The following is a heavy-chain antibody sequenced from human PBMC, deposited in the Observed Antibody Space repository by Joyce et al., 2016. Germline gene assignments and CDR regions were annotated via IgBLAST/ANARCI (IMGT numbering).Heavy chain of an antibody. CDR1: GFTFSTSW. CDR3: ARVVDCSTTTCYSVDYFDY. V-gene: IGHV3-7*03. D-gene: IGHD2-2*01. Sequence: EVQLVESGGGLVQPGGSLRLSCAASGFTFSTSWMSWVRQAPGKGREWVANINQDGSEKYYVDSLKGRFTIARDNAKNSLFLQMNSLRADDTAMYFCARVVDCSTTTCYSVDYFDYWGQGTLVTVSS. J-gene: IGHJ4*02. CDR2: INQDGSEK.